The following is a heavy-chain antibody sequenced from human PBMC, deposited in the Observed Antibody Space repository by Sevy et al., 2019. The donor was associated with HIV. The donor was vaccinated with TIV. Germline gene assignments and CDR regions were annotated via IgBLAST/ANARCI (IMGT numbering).Heavy chain of an antibody. CDR3: DRASIAVAGVSKWFDP. V-gene: IGHV4-30-2*01. D-gene: IGHD6-19*01. CDR2: ICHSGST. J-gene: IGHJ5*02. CDR1: GGSISSGGYS. Sequence: SETLSLTCAVSGGSISSGGYSWSWIRQPPGKGLEWIGYICHSGSTYYNPSLKSRVTISVDRSKNQFSLKLSSVTAAATAVTDRDRASIAVAGVSKWFDPWGQGTLVTVSS.